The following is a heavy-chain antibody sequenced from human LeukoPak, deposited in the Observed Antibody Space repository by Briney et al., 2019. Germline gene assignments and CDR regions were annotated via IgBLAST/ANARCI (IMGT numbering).Heavy chain of an antibody. J-gene: IGHJ5*02. V-gene: IGHV4-59*01. Sequence: SETLSLTCTVSGGSISSYYWSWIRQPPGKGLEWIGYIYHSGSTNYNPSLKSRVTISVDTSKNQFSLKLSSVTAADTAVYYCARVRGVPTGNNWFDPWGQGTLVTVSS. CDR1: GGSISSYY. D-gene: IGHD3-10*01. CDR2: IYHSGST. CDR3: ARVRGVPTGNNWFDP.